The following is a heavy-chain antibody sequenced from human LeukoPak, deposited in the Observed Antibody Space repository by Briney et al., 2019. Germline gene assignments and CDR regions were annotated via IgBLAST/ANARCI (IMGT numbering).Heavy chain of an antibody. J-gene: IGHJ4*02. CDR1: GGTFSSYA. Sequence: SVKVSCKASGGTFSSYAISWVRQAPGQELEWMGRIIPILGIANYAQKFQGRATITADKSTSTAYMELSSLRSEDTAVYYCARDDYVWGSYRFRSEIYDYWGQGTLVTVSS. CDR2: IIPILGIA. D-gene: IGHD3-16*02. V-gene: IGHV1-69*04. CDR3: ARDDYVWGSYRFRSEIYDY.